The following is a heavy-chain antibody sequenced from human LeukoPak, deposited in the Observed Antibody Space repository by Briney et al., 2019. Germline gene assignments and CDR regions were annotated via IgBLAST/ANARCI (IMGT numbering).Heavy chain of an antibody. J-gene: IGHJ6*02. Sequence: GRRLAKKKGLEWVANIKQDGSEEYYVDSVKGRFTVSRDNAKNSVYLQMNSLRGDDTAVYYCARYQGGGWDVWGQGTTVTVSS. D-gene: IGHD6-25*01. CDR3: ARYQGGGWDV. V-gene: IGHV3-7*02. CDR2: IKQDGSEE.